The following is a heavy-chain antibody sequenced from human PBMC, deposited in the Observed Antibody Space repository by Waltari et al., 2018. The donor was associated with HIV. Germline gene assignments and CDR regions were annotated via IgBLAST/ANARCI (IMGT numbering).Heavy chain of an antibody. Sequence: QVQLQESGPGLVTPSEPLSLTCTVSGGSISSYYWSWIRQPAGKGLEWIGRIYTSGSTNYNPSLKSRVTMSVDTSKNQFSLKLSSVTAADTAVYYCARDKGFGSSWYNYGMDVWGQGTTVTVSS. CDR2: IYTSGST. CDR3: ARDKGFGSSWYNYGMDV. J-gene: IGHJ6*02. D-gene: IGHD6-13*01. CDR1: GGSISSYY. V-gene: IGHV4-4*07.